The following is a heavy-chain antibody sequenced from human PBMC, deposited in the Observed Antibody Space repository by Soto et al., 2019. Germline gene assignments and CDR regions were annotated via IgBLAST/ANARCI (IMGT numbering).Heavy chain of an antibody. D-gene: IGHD6-13*01. Sequence: GGSLRLSCAASGFTFSSYAMHWVRQAPGKGLEWVAVISYDGSNKYYADSVKGRFTISRDNSKNTLYLQMNSLRAEDTAVYYCARDPGYSSHYFDYWGQGTLVTVSS. V-gene: IGHV3-30*04. J-gene: IGHJ4*02. CDR2: ISYDGSNK. CDR3: ARDPGYSSHYFDY. CDR1: GFTFSSYA.